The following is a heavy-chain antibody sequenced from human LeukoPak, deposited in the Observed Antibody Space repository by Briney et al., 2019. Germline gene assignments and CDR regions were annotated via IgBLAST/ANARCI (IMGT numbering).Heavy chain of an antibody. V-gene: IGHV4-59*01. Sequence: SETLSLTCTVSGGSISTYYWSWIRQPPGKGLEWIGYIYYSGSTNYNPSLKSRVTISVDTSKNQFSLKLSSVTAADTAVYYCARDHGSGWTWAYDYWGQGTLVTVSS. J-gene: IGHJ4*02. D-gene: IGHD6-19*01. CDR3: ARDHGSGWTWAYDY. CDR2: IYYSGST. CDR1: GGSISTYY.